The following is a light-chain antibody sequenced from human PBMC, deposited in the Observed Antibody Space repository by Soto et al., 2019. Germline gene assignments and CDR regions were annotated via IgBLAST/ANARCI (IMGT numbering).Light chain of an antibody. J-gene: IGKJ4*01. Sequence: ILLSPAPFTRSLSQGDRTPLSCRASQSVSSYLAWYQQKPGQAPRLLIYDASNRATGIPARFSGSGSGTDFTLTISSLEPEDFAVYYCQQRINWPPDNTFGGGTKVDIK. V-gene: IGKV3-11*01. CDR1: QSVSSY. CDR2: DAS. CDR3: QQRINWPPDNT.